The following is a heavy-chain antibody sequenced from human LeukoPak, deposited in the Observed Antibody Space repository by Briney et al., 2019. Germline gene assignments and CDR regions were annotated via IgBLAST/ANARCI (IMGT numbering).Heavy chain of an antibody. V-gene: IGHV3-23*01. CDR3: AKDRVPGYCSSTSCYDWFDP. J-gene: IGHJ5*02. Sequence: GGSLRLSCAASGFTFSSYGMSWVRQAPGKGLEWVSAISGSGGSTYYADSVKGRFTISRDNSKNTLYLQMNSLRAEDTAVYYCAKDRVPGYCSSTSCYDWFDPWGQGTLVTVSS. CDR2: ISGSGGST. CDR1: GFTFSSYG. D-gene: IGHD2-2*01.